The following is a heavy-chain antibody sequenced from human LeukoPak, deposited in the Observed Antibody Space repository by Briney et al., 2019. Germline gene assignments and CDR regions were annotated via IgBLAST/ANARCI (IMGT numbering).Heavy chain of an antibody. V-gene: IGHV3-48*03. Sequence: GGSLRLSCAASGFTFSSYEMNWVRQAPGKGLEWVSYISSSGSTIYYADSVKGRFTISRDNAKNSLYLQMNSLRAEDTAVCYCARSGYGFAFDIWGQGTMVTVSS. CDR2: ISSSGSTI. CDR3: ARSGYGFAFDI. J-gene: IGHJ3*02. CDR1: GFTFSSYE. D-gene: IGHD5-12*01.